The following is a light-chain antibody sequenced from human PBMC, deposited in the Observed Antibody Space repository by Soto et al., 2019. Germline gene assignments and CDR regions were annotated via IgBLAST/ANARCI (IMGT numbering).Light chain of an antibody. CDR1: ETVSTN. Sequence: ETVLPQSPATLSVSPGESVTLSGRASETVSTNLAWYQQRPGQAPRLLIYDVSTGATGIPARFSGRRSGTEFTLTISSLQSEEFGVYYCQQYNSWPQTFGQGTKVDNK. V-gene: IGKV3-15*01. CDR3: QQYNSWPQT. J-gene: IGKJ1*01. CDR2: DVS.